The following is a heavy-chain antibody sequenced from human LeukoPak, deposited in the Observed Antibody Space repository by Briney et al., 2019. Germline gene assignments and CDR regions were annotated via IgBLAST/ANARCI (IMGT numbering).Heavy chain of an antibody. CDR3: ARATFDSRGYYYEGEY. Sequence: SETLSLTCTVSGGSISSYYWSWIRQPPGKGLEWIGYIYYSGSTNYNPSLKSRVTISVDTSKNQFPLKLSSVTAADTAVYYCARATFDSRGYYYEGEYWGQGTLVTVSS. CDR2: IYYSGST. J-gene: IGHJ4*02. CDR1: GGSISSYY. D-gene: IGHD3-22*01. V-gene: IGHV4-59*12.